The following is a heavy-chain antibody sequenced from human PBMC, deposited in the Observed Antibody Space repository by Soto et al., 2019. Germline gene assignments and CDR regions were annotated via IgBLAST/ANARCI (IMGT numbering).Heavy chain of an antibody. CDR2: LDKSGGSA. J-gene: IGHJ4*02. CDR1: GFSFSSND. Sequence: PGGSLRLSCTASGFSFSSNDMSWVRQAPGKGLEWVSTLDKSGGSAFYADSVNGRFTISRDNSRNTLYLQMHSLRAEDTAFYYCAKDRIGRLAKFDYWGRGTLVTVSS. D-gene: IGHD3-9*01. V-gene: IGHV3-23*05. CDR3: AKDRIGRLAKFDY.